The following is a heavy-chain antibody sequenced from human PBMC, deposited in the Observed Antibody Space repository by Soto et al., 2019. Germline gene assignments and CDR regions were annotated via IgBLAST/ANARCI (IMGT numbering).Heavy chain of an antibody. D-gene: IGHD4-17*01. CDR1: GYTFTSYD. Sequence: QVQLVQSGAEVKKPGASVKVSCKASGYTFTSYDINWVRQATGQGLEYLGWMNPNSGNTAYVQKFQGRVTMTWDTCTATAYLGLSSLRSEDTAVYFCARGIKYGAYSRWFDPWGQGTLVTVSS. CDR2: MNPNSGNT. J-gene: IGHJ5*02. V-gene: IGHV1-8*01. CDR3: ARGIKYGAYSRWFDP.